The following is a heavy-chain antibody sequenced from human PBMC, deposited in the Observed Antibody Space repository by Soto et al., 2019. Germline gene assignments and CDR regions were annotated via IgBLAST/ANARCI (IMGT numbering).Heavy chain of an antibody. CDR3: AKDFARDKKGITIFGVVTS. CDR1: GFTFSSYG. D-gene: IGHD3-3*01. J-gene: IGHJ5*02. Sequence: GGSLRLSCAASGFTFSSYGMHWVRQAPGKGLEWVAVISYDGSNKYYADSVKGRFTISRDNSKNTLYLQMNSLRAEDTAVYYCAKDFARDKKGITIFGVVTSWGQGTLVTVSS. V-gene: IGHV3-30*18. CDR2: ISYDGSNK.